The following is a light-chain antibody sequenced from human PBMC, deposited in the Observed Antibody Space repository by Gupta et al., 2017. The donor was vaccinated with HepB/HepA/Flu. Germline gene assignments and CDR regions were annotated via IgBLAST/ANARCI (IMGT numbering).Light chain of an antibody. Sequence: QSALTQPAPVSGSPGQSIPIPCTGTSSDVGRYNLVSWYQQYPGKAPKILIYEVSKRPSGVSNRFSASKSGNTASLTISRLQAEDEADYYCCSYAGSSTVIFGGGTKLTVL. CDR3: CSYAGSSTVI. V-gene: IGLV2-23*02. CDR1: SSDVGRYNL. J-gene: IGLJ2*01. CDR2: EVS.